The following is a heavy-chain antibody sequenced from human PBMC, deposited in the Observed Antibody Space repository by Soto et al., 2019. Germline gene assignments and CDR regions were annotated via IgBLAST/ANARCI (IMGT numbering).Heavy chain of an antibody. V-gene: IGHV1-69*01. CDR2: FVPLFGTT. CDR1: GGTFSGYV. Sequence: QLVQSGSEVKKPGSSVKVSCQASGGTFSGYVVTWVRQAPGQGLEGMGVFVPLFGTTNYAQRFSGRITITAEESTSTAYMELRTLRSDDTAVYYCAPHGLAVSSPPYLDNWGQGTLVTVSS. J-gene: IGHJ4*02. D-gene: IGHD3-16*01. CDR3: APHGLAVSSPPYLDN.